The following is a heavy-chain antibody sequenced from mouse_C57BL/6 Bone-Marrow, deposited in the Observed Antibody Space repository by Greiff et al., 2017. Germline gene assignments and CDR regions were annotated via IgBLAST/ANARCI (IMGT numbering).Heavy chain of an antibody. CDR3: ASPYYYGSSYNY. J-gene: IGHJ2*01. Sequence: VQLVESGAELARPGASVKLSCKASGYTFTSYGISWVKQRAGQGLEWIGEIYPRSGNTYYNEKFKGKATLTADKSSSTAYMELRSLTSEDSAVYCCASPYYYGSSYNYWGQGTTLTVSS. V-gene: IGHV1-81*01. D-gene: IGHD1-1*01. CDR1: GYTFTSYG. CDR2: IYPRSGNT.